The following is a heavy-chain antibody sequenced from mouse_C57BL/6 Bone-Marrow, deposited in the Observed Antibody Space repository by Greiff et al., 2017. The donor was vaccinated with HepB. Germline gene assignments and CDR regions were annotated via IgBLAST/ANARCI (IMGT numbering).Heavy chain of an antibody. J-gene: IGHJ4*01. CDR3: ASLYYLYAMDY. V-gene: IGHV7-3*01. Sequence: EVHLVESGGGLVQPGGSLSLSCAASGFTFTDYYMSWVRQPPGKALEWLGFIRNKANGYTTEYSASVKGRFTISRDNSQSILYLQMNALRAEDSATYYCASLYYLYAMDYWGQGTSVTVSS. CDR1: GFTFTDYY. D-gene: IGHD1-1*01. CDR2: IRNKANGYTT.